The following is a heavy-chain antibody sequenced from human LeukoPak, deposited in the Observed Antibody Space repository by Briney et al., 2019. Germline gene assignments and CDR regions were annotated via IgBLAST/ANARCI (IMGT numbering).Heavy chain of an antibody. D-gene: IGHD3-10*02. J-gene: IGHJ6*04. CDR2: ISSSGSTI. Sequence: PGGSLRLSCAASGFTFSSYEMKWVRQAPGEGLEGVSYISSSGSTIYYADAVKRRFTISRDNAKNSLYLQMNSLRAEDTAVYYCAELGMTMIGGVWGKGTTVTISS. V-gene: IGHV3-48*03. CDR3: AELGMTMIGGV. CDR1: GFTFSSYE.